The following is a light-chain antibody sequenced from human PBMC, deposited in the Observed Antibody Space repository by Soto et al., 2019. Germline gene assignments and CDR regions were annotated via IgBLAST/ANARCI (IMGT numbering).Light chain of an antibody. J-gene: IGKJ1*01. CDR3: QQDSSYRT. Sequence: DIQMTQSPSNVSASVGDRVTITCRASQSISSWLAWDQQKPGKAPKLLIYKASSLESGVPSRFSGSGSGTEFTLTISSLHPDDFATYYCQQDSSYRTFGQGTKVEIK. CDR1: QSISSW. V-gene: IGKV1-5*03. CDR2: KAS.